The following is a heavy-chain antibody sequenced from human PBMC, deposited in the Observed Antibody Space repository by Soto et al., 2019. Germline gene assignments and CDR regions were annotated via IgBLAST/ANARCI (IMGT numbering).Heavy chain of an antibody. J-gene: IGHJ4*02. D-gene: IGHD6-19*01. CDR2: IYYSGST. CDR1: GGPISSYY. CDR3: ARGSSGWPPRLDY. V-gene: IGHV4-59*01. Sequence: QVQLQESGPGLVKPSETLSLNCTVSGGPISSYYWSWIRQSPGKGLEWIGYIYYSGSTNYTPSLKIRVTISXDXFKNQFSLELSSVTAADTAVYYCARGSSGWPPRLDYWGQGTLVTVSS.